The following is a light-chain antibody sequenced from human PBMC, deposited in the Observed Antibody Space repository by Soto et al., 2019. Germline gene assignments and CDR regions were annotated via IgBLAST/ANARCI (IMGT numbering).Light chain of an antibody. CDR1: SSDVGGYNY. V-gene: IGLV2-14*01. J-gene: IGLJ1*01. Sequence: QSALTQPASVSGSPGQSIAVSCTGTSSDVGGYNYVSWYQQRPGKGPKLILYDVSSRPSGVSNGFSGSKSGNTASLTITGLQAEDEADYFCISYTDSGTYVFGTGTKLTVL. CDR2: DVS. CDR3: ISYTDSGTYV.